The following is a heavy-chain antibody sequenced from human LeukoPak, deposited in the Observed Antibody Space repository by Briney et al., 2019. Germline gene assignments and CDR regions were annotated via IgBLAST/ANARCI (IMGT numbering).Heavy chain of an antibody. CDR2: IYYSGST. CDR1: GGSISSSSYY. CDR3: ARAYYSYGYLGGYYYYMDV. Sequence: NPSETLSLTCTVSGGSISSSSYYWGWIRQPPGKGLEWIGSIYYSGSTYYNPSLKSRVTISVDTSKNQFSLKLSSVTAADTAVYYCARAYYSYGYLGGYYYYMDVWGKGTTVTVSS. D-gene: IGHD5-18*01. J-gene: IGHJ6*03. V-gene: IGHV4-39*07.